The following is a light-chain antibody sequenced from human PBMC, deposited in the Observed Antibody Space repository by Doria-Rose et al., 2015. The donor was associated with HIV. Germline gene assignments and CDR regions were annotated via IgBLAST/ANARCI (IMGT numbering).Light chain of an antibody. CDR1: QSFSSTY. Sequence: TQSPGTLSLSPGERATLSCRASQSFSSTYLAWYQQTPGQAPSLLIYDGSTRATGIPDRFSASWSGTDFTLTINRLEPEDFALYYCHQYGTSWTFGQGTRVEI. J-gene: IGKJ1*01. V-gene: IGKV3-20*01. CDR2: DGS. CDR3: HQYGTSWT.